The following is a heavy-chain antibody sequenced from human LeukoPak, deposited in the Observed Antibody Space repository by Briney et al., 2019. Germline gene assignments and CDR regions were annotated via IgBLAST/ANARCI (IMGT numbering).Heavy chain of an antibody. CDR1: GFPFSTHS. D-gene: IGHD3-22*01. J-gene: IGHJ5*01. V-gene: IGHV3-21*01. CDR2: ISAGGDFV. CDR3: VRDKYDRSNYAYLDS. Sequence: GGSLRLSCAASGFPFSTHSLNWVRQAPGKGLEWVSSISAGGDFVYYGDSVKGRFTMSRDNAKNSLHLQMDSLTAEDTAVYYCVRDKYDRSNYAYLDSWGHGTLVTVSS.